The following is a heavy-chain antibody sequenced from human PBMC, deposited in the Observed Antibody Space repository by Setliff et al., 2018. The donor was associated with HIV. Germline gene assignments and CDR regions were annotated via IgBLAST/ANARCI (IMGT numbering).Heavy chain of an antibody. J-gene: IGHJ6*02. V-gene: IGHV4-31*03. CDR3: ARGRSCESDWCWLYYNYYYGMDV. Sequence: KPSETLSLTCTVSGGSISSGGYYWSWIRQHPGKGLEWIGYIYYSGSTYYNPSLKSRVTMSVDTSKKQLSLKVTSVTAADTAIYYCARGRSCESDWCWLYYNYYYGMDVWAQGTAVTVSS. D-gene: IGHD2-8*01. CDR1: GGSISSGGYY. CDR2: IYYSGST.